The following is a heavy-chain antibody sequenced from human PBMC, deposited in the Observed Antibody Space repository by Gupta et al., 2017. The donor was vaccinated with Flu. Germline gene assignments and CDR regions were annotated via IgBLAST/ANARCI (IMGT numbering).Heavy chain of an antibody. CDR3: TAQGAYSYGIDY. CDR2: IKSKTDGGTT. J-gene: IGHJ4*02. D-gene: IGHD5-18*01. Sequence: GSDILSSEPCGFYTSNAWMSWVRQAPGKGLEWVGRIKSKTDGGTTDYAAPVKGRFTISRDDSKNTLYLQMNSLKTEDTAVYYCTAQGAYSYGIDYWGQGTLVTVSS. V-gene: IGHV3-15*01. CDR1: GFYTSNAW.